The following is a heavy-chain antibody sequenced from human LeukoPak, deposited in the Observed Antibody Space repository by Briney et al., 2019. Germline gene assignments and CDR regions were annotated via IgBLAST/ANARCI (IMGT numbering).Heavy chain of an antibody. CDR3: ARLRYGYTAIDY. D-gene: IGHD5-18*01. V-gene: IGHV5-51*01. J-gene: IGHJ4*02. Sequence: GEPLKTPGKGSGNSFTTYWIAGVRQMPGKGLEWMGIIYPGDSDTRYSPSFQGQVTISADKSISTAYLQWSSLKASDTAMYYCARLRYGYTAIDYWGQGTLVTVSS. CDR2: IYPGDSDT. CDR1: GNSFTTYW.